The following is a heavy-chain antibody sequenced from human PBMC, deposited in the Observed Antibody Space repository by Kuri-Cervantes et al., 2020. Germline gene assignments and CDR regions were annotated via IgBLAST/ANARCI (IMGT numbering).Heavy chain of an antibody. J-gene: IGHJ4*02. V-gene: IGHV3-9*01. D-gene: IGHD1-1*01. CDR1: GFIFDDYA. CDR2: ISWNSGSI. CDR3: ARDGGRSTTGTTLRY. Sequence: GGSLRLSCAASGFIFDDYAMHWVRQAPGKGLEWVSGISWNSGSIGYADSVKGRFTISRDNSKNTLYLQMNSLRAEDTAVYYCARDGGRSTTGTTLRYWGQGTLVTVSS.